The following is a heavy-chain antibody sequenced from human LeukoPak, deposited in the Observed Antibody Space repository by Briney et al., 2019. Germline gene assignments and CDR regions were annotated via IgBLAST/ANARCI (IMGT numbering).Heavy chain of an antibody. Sequence: GGSLRLSCAASGFTFSSYAMSWVRQAPGKGLEWVSAISGSGGSTYYADSAKGRFTISRDNSKNTLYLQMNSLRAEDTAVYYCAKDYYDSSGYWSPYNAFDIWGQGTMVTVSS. D-gene: IGHD3-22*01. CDR3: AKDYYDSSGYWSPYNAFDI. CDR2: ISGSGGST. V-gene: IGHV3-23*01. J-gene: IGHJ3*02. CDR1: GFTFSSYA.